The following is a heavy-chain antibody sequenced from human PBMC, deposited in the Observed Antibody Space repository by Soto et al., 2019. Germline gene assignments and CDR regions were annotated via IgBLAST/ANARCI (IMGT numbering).Heavy chain of an antibody. CDR1: GFTFSSYA. J-gene: IGHJ6*02. CDR3: AQVRTTVHYHYGMDV. V-gene: IGHV3-23*01. Sequence: EVQLLESGGGLVQPGGSLRLSCAASGFTFSSYAMTWVRQAPGKGLEWVSGISGGGGSTYYADSVKGRFTISRDNSKHTLFLQINSLRAEDTAVYYCAQVRTTVHYHYGMDVWGQGTTVTDSS. CDR2: ISGGGGST. D-gene: IGHD4-17*01.